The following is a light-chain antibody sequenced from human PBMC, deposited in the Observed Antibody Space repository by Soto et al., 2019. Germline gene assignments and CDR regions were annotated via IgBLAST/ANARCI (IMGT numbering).Light chain of an antibody. CDR2: GAS. CDR3: QKSGSSPQLS. J-gene: IGKJ2*03. V-gene: IGKV3-20*01. Sequence: EIVLTQPPATLSLYPVERATVSCRASHSVSTKLAWYKQKPGQAHRLIIYGASSRATGIPDRFSGSGSGTDFTLTIRRLEPEDFAVYYCQKSGSSPQLSLGDGHKLDLK. CDR1: HSVSTK.